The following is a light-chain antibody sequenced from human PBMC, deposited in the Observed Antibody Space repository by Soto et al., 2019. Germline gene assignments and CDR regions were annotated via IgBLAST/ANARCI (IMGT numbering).Light chain of an antibody. CDR1: QSISDW. Sequence: DIQMTQSPSTLSASVGDRVAITCRANQSISDWLAWYQQKPGEAPKLLIYRASTLEIGVPTRFSGSGSGTDFTLTISSLHPDDFATYYCQQYDSFLYTFGQGTNLEMK. J-gene: IGKJ2*01. CDR2: RAS. V-gene: IGKV1-5*03. CDR3: QQYDSFLYT.